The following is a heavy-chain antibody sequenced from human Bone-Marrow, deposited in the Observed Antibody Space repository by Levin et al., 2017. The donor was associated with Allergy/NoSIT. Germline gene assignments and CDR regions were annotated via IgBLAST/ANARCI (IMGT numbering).Heavy chain of an antibody. CDR1: GYTLSELS. Sequence: GASVKVSCKVSGYTLSELSIHWVRQAPGKGLEWMGGFDPEDGETVYAQRLQGRVSMTEDTSTGTAYMELTSLRSEDTAIYYCATGDYGGIYFDFWGQGTQVTVSS. CDR2: FDPEDGET. V-gene: IGHV1-24*01. D-gene: IGHD4-23*01. CDR3: ATGDYGGIYFDF. J-gene: IGHJ4*02.